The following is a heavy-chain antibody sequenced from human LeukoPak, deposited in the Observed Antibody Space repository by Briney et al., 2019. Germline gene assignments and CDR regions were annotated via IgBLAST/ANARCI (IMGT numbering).Heavy chain of an antibody. D-gene: IGHD3-10*01. CDR1: GFTVSSKY. CDR3: ARDHTRPERGVIIYYFDY. CDR2: IYSGGST. V-gene: IGHV3-53*01. J-gene: IGHJ4*02. Sequence: GGSLRLSCAASGFTVSSKYMSWVRQAPGKGLEWVSVIYSGGSTYYADSVKGRFTISRDNSKNTLYLQMNSLKAEDTAVYYCARDHTRPERGVIIYYFDYWGQGTLVTVSS.